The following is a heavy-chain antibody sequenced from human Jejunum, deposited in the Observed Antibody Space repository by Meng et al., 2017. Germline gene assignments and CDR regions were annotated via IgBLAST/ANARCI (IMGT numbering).Heavy chain of an antibody. V-gene: IGHV5-51*01. CDR1: GYSFTSYW. D-gene: IGHD6-19*01. Sequence: GESLKISCKGSGYSFTSYWIGWVRQMPGKGLDWMGIIYPGDSNTKYSPSFQGQVTISADKSISTAYLQWSGLKASDTAMYYCARYVGWTQSAYYLDNWGQRTLVTGS. J-gene: IGHJ4*02. CDR2: IYPGDSNT. CDR3: ARYVGWTQSAYYLDN.